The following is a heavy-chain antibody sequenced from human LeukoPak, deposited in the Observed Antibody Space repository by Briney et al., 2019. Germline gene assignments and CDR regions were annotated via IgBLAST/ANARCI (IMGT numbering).Heavy chain of an antibody. CDR2: ISGSGGST. D-gene: IGHD2-2*02. Sequence: GGSLRLSCAASGFTFSSYAMSWVRQAPGKGLEWVSAISGSGGSTYYADSVKGRFIISRDNSKNTLYLQMNSLRAEDTAVYYCATTPPSRYCSSTSCYTLDYWGQGTLVTVSS. CDR1: GFTFSSYA. CDR3: ATTPPSRYCSSTSCYTLDY. V-gene: IGHV3-23*01. J-gene: IGHJ4*02.